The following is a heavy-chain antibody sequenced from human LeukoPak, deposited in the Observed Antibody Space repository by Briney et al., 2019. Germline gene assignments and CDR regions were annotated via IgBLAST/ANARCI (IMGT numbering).Heavy chain of an antibody. CDR1: GSTFTSNG. J-gene: IGHJ6*02. CDR3: ARVVIVSGYVFNGWAPYYYYYGMDV. V-gene: IGHV1-18*01. D-gene: IGHD5-12*01. Sequence: ASVKVSCKASGSTFTSNGISWVRQAPGQGLEWMGWISAYNGNTYYAQKLQGRVTMTTDTSTSTAYMELRSLRSDDTAVYYCARVVIVSGYVFNGWAPYYYYYGMDVWGQGTTVTVSS. CDR2: ISAYNGNT.